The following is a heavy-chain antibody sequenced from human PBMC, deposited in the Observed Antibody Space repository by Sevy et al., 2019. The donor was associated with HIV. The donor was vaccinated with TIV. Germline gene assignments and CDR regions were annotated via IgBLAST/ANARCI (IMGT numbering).Heavy chain of an antibody. D-gene: IGHD1-26*01. CDR2: LNGSGGRT. CDR1: GFTFSSFA. CDR3: AKDTDSGSYLNDAFDI. J-gene: IGHJ3*02. Sequence: GGSLRLSCAASGFTFSSFAMSWVRQTPGKGLEWVSGLNGSGGRTYNPDSVKGRFTISRDNSKNTLYLQMNSLRAEDTAVYYCAKDTDSGSYLNDAFDIWGQGTMVTVSS. V-gene: IGHV3-23*01.